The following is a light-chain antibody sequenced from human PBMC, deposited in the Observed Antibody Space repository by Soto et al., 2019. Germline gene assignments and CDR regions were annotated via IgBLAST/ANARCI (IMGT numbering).Light chain of an antibody. CDR2: TTN. Sequence: QSVLTQPHSASGTPGHRVTISCSGSSSNIGTSSVHWFQQPPGTAPKLLISTTNQRPSGVPERFSGSKSGTSASLAISGLQSEDEADYYCAAWDDSLNGHVFGTGTKVTVL. CDR1: SSNIGTSS. V-gene: IGLV1-44*01. J-gene: IGLJ1*01. CDR3: AAWDDSLNGHV.